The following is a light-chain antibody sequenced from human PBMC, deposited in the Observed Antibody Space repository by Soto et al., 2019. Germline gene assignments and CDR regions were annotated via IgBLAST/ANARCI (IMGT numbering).Light chain of an antibody. CDR2: GAS. CDR3: QQYGNSPLLT. J-gene: IGKJ4*01. CDR1: QSVSRSY. V-gene: IGKV3-20*01. Sequence: EIVLTQSPGTLSLSPGERATLSCRASQSVSRSYLAWYQQKPGQAPRLLIYGASSRATGIPDRFSGSGSGTDFTLTISRLEPEDFAVYYCQQYGNSPLLTFGGGTKVEIK.